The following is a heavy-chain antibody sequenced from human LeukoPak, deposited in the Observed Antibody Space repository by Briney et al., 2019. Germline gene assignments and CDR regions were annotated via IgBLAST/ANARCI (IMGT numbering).Heavy chain of an antibody. D-gene: IGHD1-14*01. CDR1: GYSISSGYH. CDR2: VYHSGST. CDR3: ARSSTTAEVDY. Sequence: SETLSLTCTVSGYSISSGYHWGWIRQPPGKGLEWIGSVYHSGSTYYNPSLKSRVTISVDTSKNQFSLKLSSVTAADTAVYYCARSSTTAEVDYWGQGTLVTVSS. J-gene: IGHJ4*02. V-gene: IGHV4-38-2*02.